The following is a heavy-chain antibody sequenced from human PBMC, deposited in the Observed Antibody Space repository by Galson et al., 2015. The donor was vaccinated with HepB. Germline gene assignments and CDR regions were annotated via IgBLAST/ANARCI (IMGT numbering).Heavy chain of an antibody. V-gene: IGHV3-23*01. D-gene: IGHD3-10*01. CDR1: GFTFSSYA. CDR3: AHQSGSYYRGAWGQFDY. J-gene: IGHJ4*02. CDR2: ISGSGGST. Sequence: SLRLSCAASGFTFSSYAMSWVRQAPGKGLEWVSAISGSGGSTYYADSVKGRFTISRDNSKNTLYLQMNSLRAEDTAVYYCAHQSGSYYRGAWGQFDYWGQGTLVTASS.